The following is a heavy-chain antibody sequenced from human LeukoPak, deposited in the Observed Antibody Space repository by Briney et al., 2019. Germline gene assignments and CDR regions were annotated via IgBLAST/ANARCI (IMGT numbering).Heavy chain of an antibody. CDR3: AKSRSVVWSGNTFDY. CDR2: ISYDGSNK. CDR1: GFTFSSYA. V-gene: IGHV3-30*04. J-gene: IGHJ4*02. D-gene: IGHD3-10*01. Sequence: GGSLRLSCAASGFTFSSYAMHWVRQAPGKGLEWVAVISYDGSNKYYADSVKGRFTISRDNAKNSLYMQMNSLRAEDTALYYCAKSRSVVWSGNTFDYWGQGTLVTVSS.